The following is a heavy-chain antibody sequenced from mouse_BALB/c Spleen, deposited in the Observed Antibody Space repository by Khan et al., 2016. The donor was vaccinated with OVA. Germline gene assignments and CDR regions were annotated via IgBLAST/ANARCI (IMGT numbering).Heavy chain of an antibody. V-gene: IGHV14-3*02. Sequence: EVQLQQSGAELVKPGASVKLSCTASGFNIKDTYMHWVKQRPEQGLEWIGRIDPANGNTKYDPKFQGKATITADTSANTAYLQLSSLTSEYTAVYYGARDYWDVLADWGQGTLVTVSA. CDR3: ARDYWDVLAD. CDR2: IDPANGNT. CDR1: GFNIKDTY. J-gene: IGHJ3*01. D-gene: IGHD4-1*01.